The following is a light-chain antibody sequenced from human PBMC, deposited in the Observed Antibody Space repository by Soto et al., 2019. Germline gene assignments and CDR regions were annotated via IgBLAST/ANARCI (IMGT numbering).Light chain of an antibody. CDR3: CSYAGGPYV. Sequence: QSVLTQPRSVSGSPGQSVAISCTGTSSDVGGYNYVSWYQQHPGKAPKVMIYDVSTRPSGVPDRISGSKPGNTASLTISGLQAEDEADYYCCSYAGGPYVFGTGTKVTVL. CDR2: DVS. V-gene: IGLV2-11*01. J-gene: IGLJ1*01. CDR1: SSDVGGYNY.